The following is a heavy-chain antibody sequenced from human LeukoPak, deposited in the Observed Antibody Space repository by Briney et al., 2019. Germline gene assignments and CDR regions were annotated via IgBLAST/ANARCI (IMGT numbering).Heavy chain of an antibody. J-gene: IGHJ5*02. CDR1: GGSISSGSYY. V-gene: IGHV4-61*02. Sequence: SETLSLTCTVSGGSISSGSYYWSWIRQPAGKGLEWIGRIYTSGSTNYNPSLKSRITISVDTSKNQFSLKLSSVTAADTAVYYCARETPYYYDSSGSHQGFDPWGQGTLVTVSS. D-gene: IGHD3-22*01. CDR2: IYTSGST. CDR3: ARETPYYYDSSGSHQGFDP.